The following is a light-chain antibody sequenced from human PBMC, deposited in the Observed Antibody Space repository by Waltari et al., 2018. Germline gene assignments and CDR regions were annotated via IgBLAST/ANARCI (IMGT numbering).Light chain of an antibody. J-gene: IGKJ4*01. V-gene: IGKV1-39*01. CDR3: QQSYSSLLT. Sequence: DIQMTQSPSSLSASVGDRVTITCRASQSITGYLNWYQQKPGKAPKLLIYAASSLQSGVPSRFSGSGSGTDFTLTISSLQPEDFATYYCQQSYSSLLTFGGGIKVEIK. CDR2: AAS. CDR1: QSITGY.